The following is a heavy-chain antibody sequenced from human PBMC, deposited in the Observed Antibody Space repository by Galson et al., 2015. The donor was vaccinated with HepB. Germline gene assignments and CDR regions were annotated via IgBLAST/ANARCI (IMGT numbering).Heavy chain of an antibody. CDR1: GGTFSSYA. J-gene: IGHJ3*02. D-gene: IGHD3-22*01. CDR3: ARTDSSLDAFDI. CDR2: IIPILGIA. Sequence: SVKVSCKASGGTFSSYAISWVRQAPGQGLEWMGRIIPILGIANYAQKFQGRVTITADKSTSTAYMELSSLRSEDTAVYYCARTDSSLDAFDIWGQGTMVTVSS. V-gene: IGHV1-69*04.